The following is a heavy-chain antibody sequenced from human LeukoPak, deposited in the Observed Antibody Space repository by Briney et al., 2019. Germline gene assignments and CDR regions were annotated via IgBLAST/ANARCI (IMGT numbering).Heavy chain of an antibody. CDR2: MNPNSGNT. V-gene: IGHV1-8*01. Sequence: ASVKVSCKASGYTFTSYDINWVRQATGQGLGWMGWMNPNSGNTGYAQKFQGRVTMTRNTSISTAFMELSSLRSEDTAVYYCARRNTIMVAGLDYWGQGTLVTVSS. CDR3: ARRNTIMVAGLDY. J-gene: IGHJ4*02. D-gene: IGHD5-24*01. CDR1: GYTFTSYD.